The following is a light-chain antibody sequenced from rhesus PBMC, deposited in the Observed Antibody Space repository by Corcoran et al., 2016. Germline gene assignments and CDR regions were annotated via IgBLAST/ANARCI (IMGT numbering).Light chain of an antibody. Sequence: DIQMTQSPSSLSASVGDTVTITCQASQGISSWLAWYKQKPGKAPKLLIYKASSWQSGVPSRFSGRGSGTDFTLTIRSLQPEALSTYYCLQYSSSPYSFGQGTKVEIK. CDR3: LQYSSSPYS. CDR2: KAS. V-gene: IGKV1-22*01. CDR1: QGISSW. J-gene: IGKJ2*01.